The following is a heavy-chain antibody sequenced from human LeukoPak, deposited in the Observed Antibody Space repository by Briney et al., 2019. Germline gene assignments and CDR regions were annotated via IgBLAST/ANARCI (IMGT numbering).Heavy chain of an antibody. CDR1: GYRFTSYW. J-gene: IGHJ3*02. CDR2: IFPSDSDT. V-gene: IGHV5-51*01. Sequence: GESLKISCKASGYRFTSYWIGWVRQMPGKGLEWMGIIFPSDSDTRYSPSFQGQVTISADKSISTAYLQWSSLKASDTAMYYCARLSIAAHAFDIWGQGTMVTVSS. CDR3: ARLSIAAHAFDI. D-gene: IGHD6-6*01.